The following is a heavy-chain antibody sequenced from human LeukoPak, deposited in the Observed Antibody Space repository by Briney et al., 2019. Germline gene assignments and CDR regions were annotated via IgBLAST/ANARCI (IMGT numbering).Heavy chain of an antibody. D-gene: IGHD3-22*01. CDR3: AVNAYYYDSSGYYPFDY. CDR2: IRYDGSNK. Sequence: PGGSLRLSCAASGFTFSSYGMHWVRQAPGKGLEWVAFIRYDGSNKYYADSVKGRFTISRANSKNTLYLQMNSLRAEDTAVYYRAVNAYYYDSSGYYPFDYWGQGTLVTVSS. V-gene: IGHV3-30*02. J-gene: IGHJ4*02. CDR1: GFTFSSYG.